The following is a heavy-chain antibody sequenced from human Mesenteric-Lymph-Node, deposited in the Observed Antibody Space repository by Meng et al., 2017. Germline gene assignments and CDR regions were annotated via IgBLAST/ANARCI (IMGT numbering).Heavy chain of an antibody. CDR3: AREDTAMVLGAFDI. Sequence: SSVKVSCQASGGTFSSYAISWVRQAPGQGLEWMGGIIPIFGTANYAQKFQGRVTITTDESTSTAYMELSSLRSEDTAVYYCAREDTAMVLGAFDIWGHGTMVTVSS. CDR2: IIPIFGTA. J-gene: IGHJ3*02. CDR1: GGTFSSYA. V-gene: IGHV1-69*05. D-gene: IGHD5-18*01.